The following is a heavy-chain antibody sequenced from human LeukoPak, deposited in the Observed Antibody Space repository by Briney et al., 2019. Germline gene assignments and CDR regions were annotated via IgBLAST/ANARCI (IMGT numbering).Heavy chain of an antibody. CDR2: ILSTGTT. D-gene: IGHD4-17*01. Sequence: GGSLRLSCAASGFPFSASAMTWVRQAPGKGLEWVSHILSTGTTYYADSMRGHFTISRDNSKNTLYLLMTSLRADDTAVYYCATVKYDYGDPVGWFDPWGQGTLVTVSS. CDR1: GFPFSASA. J-gene: IGHJ5*02. CDR3: ATVKYDYGDPVGWFDP. V-gene: IGHV3-23*01.